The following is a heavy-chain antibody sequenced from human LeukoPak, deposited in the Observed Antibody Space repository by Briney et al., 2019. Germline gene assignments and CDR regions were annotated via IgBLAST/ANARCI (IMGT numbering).Heavy chain of an antibody. V-gene: IGHV3-64*04. Sequence: GGSLRLSCSASGLIFSTYAMQWVRQAPGKGLEYVSGIGANGDSTYYADSVKGRFTISRDDSKNTLSLQMNSLRAEDTAVYYCARAVTTGYFDLWGRGTLVTVSS. CDR2: IGANGDST. J-gene: IGHJ2*01. D-gene: IGHD4-11*01. CDR3: ARAVTTGYFDL. CDR1: GLIFSTYA.